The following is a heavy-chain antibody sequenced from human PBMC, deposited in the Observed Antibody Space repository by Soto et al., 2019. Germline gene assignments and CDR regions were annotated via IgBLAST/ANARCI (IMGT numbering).Heavy chain of an antibody. CDR1: GGTFRRYA. Sequence: QVQLVQSGAEVKKPGSSVKVSCKASGGTFRRYAISWVRQAPGQGLEWMGGIIPIFGTTNYAQKFQGRLTIAAXGXTXXAYMELSSRRSEDTAVYYCAWGVADDCGDLTWFDPWGQGTLVTVSS. V-gene: IGHV1-69*12. CDR2: IIPIFGTT. J-gene: IGHJ5*02. D-gene: IGHD2-21*02. CDR3: AWGVADDCGDLTWFDP.